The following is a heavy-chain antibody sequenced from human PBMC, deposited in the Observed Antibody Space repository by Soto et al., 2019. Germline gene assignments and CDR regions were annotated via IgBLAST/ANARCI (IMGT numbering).Heavy chain of an antibody. V-gene: IGHV3-48*02. CDR2: ISSSSSTI. J-gene: IGHJ5*02. CDR1: GFTFSSYS. Sequence: EVQLVESGGGLVQPGGSLRLSCAASGFTFSSYSMNWVRQAPGKGLEWGSYISSSSSTIYYADSVKGRFTISRDNAKNSLYLQMNILRDEDTAVYYCARESAALNWFDPWGQGTLVTVSS. D-gene: IGHD2-2*01. CDR3: ARESAALNWFDP.